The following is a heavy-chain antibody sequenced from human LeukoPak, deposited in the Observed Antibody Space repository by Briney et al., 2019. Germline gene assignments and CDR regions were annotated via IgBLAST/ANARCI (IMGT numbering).Heavy chain of an antibody. CDR1: GFTFDDYA. J-gene: IGHJ4*02. D-gene: IGHD1-14*01. CDR2: ISYDGSNK. Sequence: GGSLRLSCAASGFTFDDYAMHWVRQAPGKGLEWVAVISYDGSNKCYADSVKGRFTISRDNSKNTLYLQMNSLRAEDTAVYYCARDGAAGLKFDYWGQGTLVTVSS. CDR3: ARDGAAGLKFDY. V-gene: IGHV3-30-3*01.